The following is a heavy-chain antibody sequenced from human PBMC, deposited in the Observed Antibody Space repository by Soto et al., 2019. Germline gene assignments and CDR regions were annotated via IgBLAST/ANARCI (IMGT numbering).Heavy chain of an antibody. D-gene: IGHD2-8*01. CDR1: GGTFGSYA. V-gene: IGHV1-69*01. CDR3: AGYCTNGVCYTGYYYGMDV. Sequence: GASVKVSCKASGGTFGSYAISWVRQATGQGLEWMGGIIPIFGTANYAQKFQGRVTITADESTSTAYMELSSLRSEDTAVYYCAGYCTNGVCYTGYYYGMDVWGQGTTVTVSS. CDR2: IIPIFGTA. J-gene: IGHJ6*02.